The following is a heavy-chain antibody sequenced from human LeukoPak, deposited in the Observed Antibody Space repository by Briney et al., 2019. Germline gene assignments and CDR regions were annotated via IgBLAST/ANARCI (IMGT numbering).Heavy chain of an antibody. J-gene: IGHJ6*03. D-gene: IGHD1-26*01. CDR3: ASGSYSYYYMDV. CDR2: IYYSGST. Sequence: SETLPLTCTVSGGSISSYYWSWIRQPPGKGLEWIGYIYYSGSTNYNPSLKSRVTISVDTSKNQFSLKLSSVTAADTAVYYCASGSYSYYYMDVWGKGTTVTVSS. CDR1: GGSISSYY. V-gene: IGHV4-59*01.